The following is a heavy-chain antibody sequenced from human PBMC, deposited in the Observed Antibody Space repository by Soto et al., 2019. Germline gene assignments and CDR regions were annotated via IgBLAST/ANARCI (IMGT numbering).Heavy chain of an antibody. D-gene: IGHD3-10*01. CDR1: GFAFYYYN. V-gene: IGHV3-23*01. CDR2: ISGSGGGT. CDR3: ANNAMVRGVINYYYYGMDV. J-gene: IGHJ6*02. Sequence: GGSLRLSCAASGFAFYYYNMNWVRQAPGRGLEWVSAISGSGGGTYFADSVKGRFTISRDNSKNTLYLQMNSLRAEDTAVYYCANNAMVRGVINYYYYGMDVWGQGTTVTV.